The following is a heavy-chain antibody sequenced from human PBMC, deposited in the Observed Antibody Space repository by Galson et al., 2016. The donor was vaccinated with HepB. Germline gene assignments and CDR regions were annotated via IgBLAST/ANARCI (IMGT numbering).Heavy chain of an antibody. Sequence: SVKVSCKASGYTFTNFDINWVRQAPGQGLEWMGWMNPNNANTGSAEKFLGRVTMTRDTSISIAYMELSSLRFEDTAVYYCAREYYDSSGYVHFDLWGRGTLVTVSS. V-gene: IGHV1-8*01. CDR2: MNPNNANT. CDR3: AREYYDSSGYVHFDL. D-gene: IGHD3-22*01. CDR1: GYTFTNFD. J-gene: IGHJ2*01.